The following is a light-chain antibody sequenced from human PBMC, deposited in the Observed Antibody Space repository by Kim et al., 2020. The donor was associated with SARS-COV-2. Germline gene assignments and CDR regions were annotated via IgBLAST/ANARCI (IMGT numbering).Light chain of an antibody. V-gene: IGKV1-39*01. Sequence: ASVGDRVNITCRASQSINRFFNWYQQRPGEAPKLLIYGESRLQSGVPSRFRCSGSETDFTLSISSLRPEDVATYYCQQSCSTPSTFRQGTQVESK. CDR1: QSINRF. CDR3: QQSCSTPST. J-gene: IGKJ1*01. CDR2: GES.